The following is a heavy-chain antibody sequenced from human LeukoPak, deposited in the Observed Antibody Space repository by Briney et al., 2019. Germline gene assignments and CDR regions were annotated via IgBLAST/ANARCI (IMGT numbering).Heavy chain of an antibody. Sequence: GGSLRLSCAASGFTFSSYEMNWVRQAPGKGLEWVSYISSSGSTIYYADSVKGRFTISRDNAKNSVYLQMNSLRAEDTVVYYCARWRYRYGRYFDYWGQGTLVTVSS. V-gene: IGHV3-48*03. J-gene: IGHJ4*02. D-gene: IGHD5-18*01. CDR3: ARWRYRYGRYFDY. CDR1: GFTFSSYE. CDR2: ISSSGSTI.